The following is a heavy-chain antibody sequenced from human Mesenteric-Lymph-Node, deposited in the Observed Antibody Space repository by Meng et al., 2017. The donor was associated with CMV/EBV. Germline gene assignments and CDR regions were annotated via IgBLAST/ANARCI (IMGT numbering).Heavy chain of an antibody. CDR2: IRYDGSEE. D-gene: IGHD5-12*01. J-gene: IGHJ4*02. CDR3: VRAGERAYSGYVLGY. Sequence: GESLKISCATSGFTFNSHGLHWVRQAPGKGLEWVAYIRYDGSEEHYADSVRGRSTISRDNSRKTLYLQMTSLRVEDTAIYYCVRAGERAYSGYVLGYWGQGTLVTVSS. CDR1: GFTFNSHG. V-gene: IGHV3-30*02.